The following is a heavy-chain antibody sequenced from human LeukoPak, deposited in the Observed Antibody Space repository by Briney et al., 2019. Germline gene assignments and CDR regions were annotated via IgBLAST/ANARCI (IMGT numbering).Heavy chain of an antibody. CDR1: GFTFSSYW. V-gene: IGHV3-13*04. D-gene: IGHD6-13*01. J-gene: IGHJ6*02. Sequence: GGSLRLSCAASGFTFSSYWMSWVRQATGKGLEWVSAIGTAGDTYYPGSVKGRFTISRENAKNSLYLQMNSLRAGDTAVYYCARAGYPYGMDVWGQGTTVTVSS. CDR3: ARAGYPYGMDV. CDR2: IGTAGDT.